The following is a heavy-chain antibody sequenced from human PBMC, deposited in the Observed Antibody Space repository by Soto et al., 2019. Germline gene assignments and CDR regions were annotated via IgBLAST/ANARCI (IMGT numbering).Heavy chain of an antibody. D-gene: IGHD4-4*01. CDR2: ISYDGSNK. V-gene: IGHV3-30-3*01. CDR1: GFTFSSYA. J-gene: IGHJ2*01. Sequence: QVQLVESGGGVVQPGRSLRLSCAASGFTFSSYAMHWVRQAPGKGLEWGAVISYDGSNKYYADSVKGRFTISRDNSKNTLSLQMNSLRAEDTAVYYCARPLWRDDYNWGYFDLWGRGTLVTVSS. CDR3: ARPLWRDDYNWGYFDL.